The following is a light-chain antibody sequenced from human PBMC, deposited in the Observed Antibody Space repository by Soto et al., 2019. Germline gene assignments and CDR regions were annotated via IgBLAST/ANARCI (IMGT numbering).Light chain of an antibody. CDR3: QQANSFPWT. J-gene: IGKJ1*01. CDR2: AAS. Sequence: IQLTQSPSSLSASVGDRVTITCRASQGISSYLAWYQQKPGKAPKLLIYAASNLQSGVPSRFSGSGSGTDFTLTISSLQPEDFATYYCQQANSFPWTFGQGTKVEIK. V-gene: IGKV1-9*01. CDR1: QGISSY.